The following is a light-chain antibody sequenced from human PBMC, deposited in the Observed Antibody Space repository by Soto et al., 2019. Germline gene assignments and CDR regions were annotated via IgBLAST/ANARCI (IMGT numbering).Light chain of an antibody. CDR1: SSDVGIYNY. Sequence: QSALTQPRSVSGSPGQSVTISCTGTSSDVGIYNYVSWYQHHPGKAPKLIIYDVIKRPSGVPDRFSGSKSGITASLTISGLQADDEADYYCCPYAATSTLVFGGGTKVTVL. CDR3: CPYAATSTLV. J-gene: IGLJ3*02. CDR2: DVI. V-gene: IGLV2-11*01.